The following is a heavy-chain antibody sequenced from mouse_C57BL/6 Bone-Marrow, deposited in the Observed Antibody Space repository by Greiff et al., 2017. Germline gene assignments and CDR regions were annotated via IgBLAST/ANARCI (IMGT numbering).Heavy chain of an antibody. CDR2: IRSGGSYT. CDR3: ARPELGPGYFDY. J-gene: IGHJ2*01. Sequence: EVKLVESGGDLVKPGGSLKLSCAASGFTFSSYGMSWVRQTPDKRLEWVATIRSGGSYTYYPDSVKGRFTISRDNAKNTLYLQMSSLKSEDTAMYYCARPELGPGYFDYWGQGTTLTVSS. D-gene: IGHD4-1*01. V-gene: IGHV5-6*01. CDR1: GFTFSSYG.